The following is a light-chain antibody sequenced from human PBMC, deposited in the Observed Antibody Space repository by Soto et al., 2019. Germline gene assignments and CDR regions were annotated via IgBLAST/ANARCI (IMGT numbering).Light chain of an antibody. V-gene: IGLV2-14*01. CDR3: SSYTSSSTLV. J-gene: IGLJ1*01. Sequence: QSVLTQPASVSGSPGQSITISCTGTSSDVGGYNYVSWYQQHPGKAPKLMICDVNNRPSGVSDRFSGSKSGNTASLTISGLQAEDEADYYCSSYTSSSTLVFGTGTKLTVL. CDR2: DVN. CDR1: SSDVGGYNY.